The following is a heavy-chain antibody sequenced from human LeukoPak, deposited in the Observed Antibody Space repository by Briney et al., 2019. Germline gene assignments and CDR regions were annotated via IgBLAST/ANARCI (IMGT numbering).Heavy chain of an antibody. D-gene: IGHD4-17*01. J-gene: IGHJ4*02. CDR1: GYSFTSYW. Sequence: GESLKISCQGSGYSFTSYWIGWVRQMPGKGLEWMGIIYPGDSDTRYSPSFQGQVTISADKSISTAYLQWSSLKASDTAMYYCARQPMTTVTTMDYWGQGTLVTVSS. CDR3: ARQPMTTVTTMDY. CDR2: IYPGDSDT. V-gene: IGHV5-51*01.